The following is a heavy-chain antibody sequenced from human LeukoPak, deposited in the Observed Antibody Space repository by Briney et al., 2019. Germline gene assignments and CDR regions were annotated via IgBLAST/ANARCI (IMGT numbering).Heavy chain of an antibody. CDR3: ARGGVYCSSTSCQEGVFDY. CDR1: GFTFSSYW. J-gene: IGHJ4*02. D-gene: IGHD2-2*01. V-gene: IGHV3-7*04. CDR2: IKQDGNEK. Sequence: GASLRLSCAASGFTFSSYWMSWVRQAPGKGLEWVANIKQDGNEKHYVDSVKGRFTISRDNAKNSLYLQMNSLRAEDTAVYYCARGGVYCSSTSCQEGVFDYWGQGTLVTVSS.